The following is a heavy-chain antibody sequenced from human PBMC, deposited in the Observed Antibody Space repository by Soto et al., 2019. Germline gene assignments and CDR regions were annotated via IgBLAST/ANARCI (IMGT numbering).Heavy chain of an antibody. J-gene: IGHJ3*02. CDR2: INWNGGST. CDR3: ARVIYCTNGVCYTDVGAFDI. Sequence: EVQLVESGGGVVRPGGSLRLSCAASGFTFDDYGMSWVRQAPGKGLEWVSGINWNGGSTGYADSVKGRFTISRDNAKNSLYLQMNSLRAEDTALYHCARVIYCTNGVCYTDVGAFDIWGQGTMVTVSS. D-gene: IGHD2-8*01. V-gene: IGHV3-20*01. CDR1: GFTFDDYG.